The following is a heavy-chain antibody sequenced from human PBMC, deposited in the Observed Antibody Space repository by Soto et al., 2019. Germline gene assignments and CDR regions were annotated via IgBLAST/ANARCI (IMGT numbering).Heavy chain of an antibody. CDR2: INHSGST. CDR1: GGSFSGYY. D-gene: IGHD3-10*01. CDR3: ARGVGSMVRGVLQYFDY. J-gene: IGHJ4*02. V-gene: IGHV4-34*01. Sequence: SETLSLTCAVYGGSFSGYYWSWIRQPPGKGLEWIGEINHSGSTNYNPSLKSRVTISVDTSKNQFSLKLSPVTAADTAVYYCARGVGSMVRGVLQYFDYWGQGTLVTVSS.